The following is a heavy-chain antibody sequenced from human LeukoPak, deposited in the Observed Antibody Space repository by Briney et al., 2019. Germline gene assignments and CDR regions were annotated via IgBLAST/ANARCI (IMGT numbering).Heavy chain of an antibody. CDR3: AGGKATFDY. D-gene: IGHD3-16*01. J-gene: IGHJ4*02. Sequence: SETLSLTCTVSGGSISSGSYYWSWIRQPAGKGLEWIGRIYTSGSTNYNPSLKSRVTISVDTYKNQFSLKLSSVTAADTAVYYCAGGKATFDYWGQGTLVTVSS. CDR1: GGSISSGSYY. CDR2: IYTSGST. V-gene: IGHV4-61*02.